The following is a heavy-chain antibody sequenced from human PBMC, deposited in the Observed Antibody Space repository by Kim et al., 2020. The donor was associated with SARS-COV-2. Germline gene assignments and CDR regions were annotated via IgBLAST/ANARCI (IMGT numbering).Heavy chain of an antibody. Sequence: EDSVKGRFTISRDNAKNSLYLQMNSLRAEDTAVYYCARADIAAAGTFFDYWGQGTLVTVSS. D-gene: IGHD6-13*01. V-gene: IGHV3-11*01. J-gene: IGHJ4*02. CDR3: ARADIAAAGTFFDY.